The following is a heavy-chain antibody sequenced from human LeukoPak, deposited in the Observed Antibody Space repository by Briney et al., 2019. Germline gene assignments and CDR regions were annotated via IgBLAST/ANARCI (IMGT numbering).Heavy chain of an antibody. CDR3: ARSQVLDY. CDR1: GYTFTAYY. J-gene: IGHJ4*02. Sequence: ASVKVSCTSSGYTFTAYYIHWVRQAPGQGLEWMGWINPNTGDTKYAQNFQGRVTMTRDTSIITAYMELSGLRSDDTAVYYCARSQVLDYWGQGALVTVS. CDR2: INPNTGDT. V-gene: IGHV1-2*02.